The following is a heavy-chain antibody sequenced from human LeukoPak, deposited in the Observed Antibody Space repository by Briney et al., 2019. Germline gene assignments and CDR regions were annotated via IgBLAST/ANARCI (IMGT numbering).Heavy chain of an antibody. CDR3: ANGGYCSRSSCSPFDY. D-gene: IGHD2-2*01. CDR1: GSTFSSYG. CDR2: VSGSGDKT. V-gene: IGHV3-23*01. Sequence: GGSLRLSCAASGSTFSSYGMSWVRQAPGKGLEWVSDVSGSGDKTYYADSVKGRFTISRDNSKNALYLQMHSLRAEDTAVYYCANGGYCSRSSCSPFDYWGQGTLVTVSS. J-gene: IGHJ4*02.